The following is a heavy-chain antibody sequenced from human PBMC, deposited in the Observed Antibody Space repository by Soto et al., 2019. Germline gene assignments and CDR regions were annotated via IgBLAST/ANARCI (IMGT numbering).Heavy chain of an antibody. J-gene: IGHJ6*02. CDR3: SRFIRVVGWFDPNYCHGMDV. CDR2: ISGYNGNT. Sequence: QVQLVQSGAEVKKPGASVTVSCKTSGYTFSNYGINWVRQAPGQGLEWMGWISGYNGNTNYAQTVQGRVTMTTDTSTGTVYMELRSLKSDDTAIYYCSRFIRVVGWFDPNYCHGMDVWGQGTRVTVSS. CDR1: GYTFSNYG. D-gene: IGHD6-19*01. V-gene: IGHV1-18*01.